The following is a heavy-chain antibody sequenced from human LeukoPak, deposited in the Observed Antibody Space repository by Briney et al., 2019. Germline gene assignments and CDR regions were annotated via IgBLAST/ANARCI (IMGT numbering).Heavy chain of an antibody. D-gene: IGHD2-2*01. CDR1: GFTFSSYA. Sequence: GGSLRLSCAASGFTFSSYAMHWVRQAPGKGLEWVAFIWYDGSNKYYAYSVKSRFTISRDNTKNTLYLQMNSLRAEDTAVYYCAKDRRIVVPTGFDYWGQGTLVTVSS. CDR2: IWYDGSNK. V-gene: IGHV3-30*02. CDR3: AKDRRIVVPTGFDY. J-gene: IGHJ4*02.